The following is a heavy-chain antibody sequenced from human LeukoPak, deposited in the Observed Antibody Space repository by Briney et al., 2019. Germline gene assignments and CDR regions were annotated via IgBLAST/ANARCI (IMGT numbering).Heavy chain of an antibody. CDR1: GFTFSSHA. Sequence: GGSLRLSCAASGFTFSSHAMSWVRQAPGKGLEWVSAISGSGGSTYYADSVKGRFTISRDNSKNTLYLQMNSLRAEDTAVYYCAKEAYCSSTSCHPAFDPWGQGTLVTVSS. J-gene: IGHJ5*02. D-gene: IGHD2-2*01. V-gene: IGHV3-23*01. CDR3: AKEAYCSSTSCHPAFDP. CDR2: ISGSGGST.